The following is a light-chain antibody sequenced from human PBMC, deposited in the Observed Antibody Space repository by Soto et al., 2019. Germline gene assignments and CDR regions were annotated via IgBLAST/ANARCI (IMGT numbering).Light chain of an antibody. CDR2: DVS. CDR3: SSYTTTTTSCV. Sequence: QSVLTQPASVSGSPGQSITISCTGTSNDVGGYNYVSWYQQYPDKAPTLIIYDVSNRPSGVSTRFSGSKSGNRASLTISGLQAEDEADYYCSSYTTTTTSCVFGTGTMVTVL. CDR1: SNDVGGYNY. V-gene: IGLV2-14*01. J-gene: IGLJ1*01.